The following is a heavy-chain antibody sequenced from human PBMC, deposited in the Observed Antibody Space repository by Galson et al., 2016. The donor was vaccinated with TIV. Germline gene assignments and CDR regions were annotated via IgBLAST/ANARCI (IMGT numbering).Heavy chain of an antibody. CDR1: GFSLSTHGMS. Sequence: PALVKPTQTLTLTCTFSGFSLSTHGMSVGWIRQPPGKALEWLARIDWDDDKFYNSSLKTRLTISKDISRNQVVLTMTNMDPVDTATSYCARAPISIFGLATSYYFDYWGQGTLVTVSS. V-gene: IGHV2-70*17. CDR3: ARAPISIFGLATSYYFDY. D-gene: IGHD3-3*01. J-gene: IGHJ4*02. CDR2: IDWDDDK.